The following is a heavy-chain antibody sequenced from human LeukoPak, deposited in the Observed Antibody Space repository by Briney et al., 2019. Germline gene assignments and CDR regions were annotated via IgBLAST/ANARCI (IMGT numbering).Heavy chain of an antibody. J-gene: IGHJ5*02. Sequence: SETLSLTCAVYGGSSSGYYWSWIRQPPGKGLEWIGEINHSGSTNYNPSLKSRVTISVDTSKNQFSLKLSSVTAADTAVYYCARARGRIRGGSRIWFDPWGQGTLVTVSS. CDR1: GGSSSGYY. CDR3: ARARGRIRGGSRIWFDP. V-gene: IGHV4-34*01. D-gene: IGHD2-15*01. CDR2: INHSGST.